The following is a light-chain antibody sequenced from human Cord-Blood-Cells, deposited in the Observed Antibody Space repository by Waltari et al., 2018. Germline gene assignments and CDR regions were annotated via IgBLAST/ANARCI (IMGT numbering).Light chain of an antibody. CDR3: SSYTSSSTRV. Sequence: QSALTQPASVSGPPGQSITIPCTGTSSAVGGYNYVSWYQQHPGKAPKLMIYEVSNRPSGVSNRFSGSKSGNTASLTISGLQAEDEADYYCSSYTSSSTRVFGGGTKLTVL. V-gene: IGLV2-14*01. J-gene: IGLJ2*01. CDR1: SSAVGGYNY. CDR2: EVS.